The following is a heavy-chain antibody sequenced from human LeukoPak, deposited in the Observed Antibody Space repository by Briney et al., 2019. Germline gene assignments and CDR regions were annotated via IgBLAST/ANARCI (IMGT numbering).Heavy chain of an antibody. J-gene: IGHJ1*01. CDR3: AKERYSSSWYAAEYFQH. V-gene: IGHV3-30*18. Sequence: GRSLRLSCAASGFTFSSYGMHWVRQAPGKGLEWVPVISYDGSNKYYADSVKGRFTISRDNSKNTLYLQMNSLRAEDTAVYYCAKERYSSSWYAAEYFQHWGQGTLVTVSS. D-gene: IGHD6-13*01. CDR2: ISYDGSNK. CDR1: GFTFSSYG.